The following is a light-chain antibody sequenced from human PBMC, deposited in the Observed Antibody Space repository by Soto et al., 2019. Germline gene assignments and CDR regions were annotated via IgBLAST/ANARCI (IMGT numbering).Light chain of an antibody. J-gene: IGKJ1*01. CDR2: QAS. CDR1: QKISTW. CDR3: QQYNSYSWT. V-gene: IGKV1-5*03. Sequence: DIQMTQSPSTLSAFVGDRVTITCRASQKISTWLAWYQQKPGKAPKLLIYQASTLQIGVPSRFSGSGSGTEFTLTISSLQPDDFATYYCQQYNSYSWTFGQGTKVDIK.